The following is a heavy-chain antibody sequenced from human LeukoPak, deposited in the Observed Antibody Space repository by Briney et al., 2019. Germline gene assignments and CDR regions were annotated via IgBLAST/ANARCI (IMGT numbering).Heavy chain of an antibody. CDR2: INPNSGGT. Sequence: ASVKVSCKASGYTFTGYYMHWVRQAPGQGLEWMGWINPNSGGTNYAQKFQGRVTMTRDTSISTAYMELSRLRSDDTAVYYCARDDFWSGYYKGYNWFDPWGQGTLVTVSS. V-gene: IGHV1-2*02. CDR3: ARDDFWSGYYKGYNWFDP. CDR1: GYTFTGYY. J-gene: IGHJ5*02. D-gene: IGHD3-3*01.